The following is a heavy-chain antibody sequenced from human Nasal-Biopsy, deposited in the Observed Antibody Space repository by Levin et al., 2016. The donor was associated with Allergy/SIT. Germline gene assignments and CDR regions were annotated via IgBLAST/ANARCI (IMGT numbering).Heavy chain of an antibody. Sequence: GESLKISCAASGFTVSSNYMSWVRQAPGKGLEWVSVIYSAGSTYYADSVKGRFTISRDNSKNTLYLQMNSLRAEDTAVYYCARDEEYSSGWYYDYWGQGTLVTVSS. CDR1: GFTVSSNY. V-gene: IGHV3-53*01. CDR2: IYSAGST. CDR3: ARDEEYSSGWYYDY. J-gene: IGHJ4*02. D-gene: IGHD6-19*01.